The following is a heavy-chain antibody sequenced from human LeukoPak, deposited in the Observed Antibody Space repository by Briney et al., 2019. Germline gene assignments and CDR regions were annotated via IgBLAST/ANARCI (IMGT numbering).Heavy chain of an antibody. D-gene: IGHD1-26*01. CDR2: VYYTGKT. CDR3: ARPLGATTENNWFDP. V-gene: IGHV4-39*01. CDR1: FGSVANSLYY. Sequence: PSETLSLTCTVSFGSVANSLYYWGWIRQPPGRGLEWVGNVYYTGKTYFNPSLKSRLTISVDASHNQFSLKLSSVTAADTAVYYCARPLGATTENNWFDPWGQGTLVTVSS. J-gene: IGHJ5*02.